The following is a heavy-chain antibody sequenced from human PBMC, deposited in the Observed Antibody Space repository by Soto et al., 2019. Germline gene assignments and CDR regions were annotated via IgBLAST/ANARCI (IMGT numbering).Heavy chain of an antibody. D-gene: IGHD4-17*01. V-gene: IGHV4-59*01. Sequence: QVQLQESGPGLVKPSETLSLTCTVSGGSISSYYWSWHRQPPGKGLEWIGSIYYSGSTNYSPSLKSRVTISVDTSKNQFSLKLSSVTAADTAVYYCARTYGDYVFDYWGQGTLVTVSS. CDR2: IYYSGST. CDR3: ARTYGDYVFDY. J-gene: IGHJ4*02. CDR1: GGSISSYY.